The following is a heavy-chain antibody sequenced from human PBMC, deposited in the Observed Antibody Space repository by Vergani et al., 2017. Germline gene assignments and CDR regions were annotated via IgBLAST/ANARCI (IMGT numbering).Heavy chain of an antibody. CDR3: ARVITTISDYYDSRGAFDI. D-gene: IGHD3-22*01. V-gene: IGHV1-3*01. CDR2: INAGNGNT. J-gene: IGHJ3*02. CDR1: GYTFTSYA. Sequence: QVQLVQSGAEVKKPGASVKVSCKASGYTFTSYAMHWVRQAPGQRLEWMGWINAGNGNTKYSQKFQGRVTITRDTSASTAYMELSSLRSEDTAVYYCARVITTISDYYDSRGAFDIWGQGTMVTVSS.